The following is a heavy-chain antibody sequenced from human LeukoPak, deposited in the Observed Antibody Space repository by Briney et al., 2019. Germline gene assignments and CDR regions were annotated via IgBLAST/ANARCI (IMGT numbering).Heavy chain of an antibody. J-gene: IGHJ5*02. Sequence: PSETLSLTCAVFGGSFSGYYWTWVRQAPGKGLECIGEINESGTTNYNPSLDNRVTISVDRSKNQFSLNVTSLTAADTAVFYCARALMTLVRGVPRTTWFDPWGPGTLVTVSS. CDR3: ARALMTLVRGVPRTTWFDP. CDR2: INESGTT. V-gene: IGHV4-34*01. CDR1: GGSFSGYY. D-gene: IGHD3-10*01.